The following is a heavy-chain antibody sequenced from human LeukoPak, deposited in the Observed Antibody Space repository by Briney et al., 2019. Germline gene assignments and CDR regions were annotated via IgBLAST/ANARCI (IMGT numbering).Heavy chain of an antibody. CDR3: AGDYGDYVFDY. D-gene: IGHD4-17*01. V-gene: IGHV4-4*07. CDR2: IYTSGST. CDR1: GRSISSYY. J-gene: IGHJ4*02. Sequence: SETLSLTCTVSGRSISSYYWSWIRQPAGKGLEWIGRIYTSGSTNYHPSLKSRVTMSVDTSKNQFSLKLSSVTAADTSVYYCAGDYGDYVFDYWGQGTLVTVSS.